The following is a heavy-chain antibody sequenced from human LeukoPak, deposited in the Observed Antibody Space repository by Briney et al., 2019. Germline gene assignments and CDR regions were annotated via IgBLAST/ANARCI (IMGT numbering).Heavy chain of an antibody. CDR2: ISKDGSNK. Sequence: KPGRSLRLSCVASGFTFSSYSMHWVRQAPGKGLEWVTYISKDGSNKYYIDSVKGRFTISRDNSKNTLYLQMNSLRAEDTAFYYCARGASIEEQPPLDYWGQGTLVTVSS. J-gene: IGHJ4*02. V-gene: IGHV3-30*04. D-gene: IGHD6-13*01. CDR1: GFTFSSYS. CDR3: ARGASIEEQPPLDY.